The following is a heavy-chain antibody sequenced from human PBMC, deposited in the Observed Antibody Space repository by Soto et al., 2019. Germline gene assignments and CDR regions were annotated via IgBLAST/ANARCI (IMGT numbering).Heavy chain of an antibody. CDR1: GFTVSSYA. J-gene: IGHJ6*02. D-gene: IGHD2-15*01. CDR3: ARDSRASWYCSGGSCSAYYYFYGMDV. CDR2: ISYDRSNK. Sequence: GGSLRLCCASSGFTVSSYAMHWVRQAPNKGLERVAVISYDRSNKYYADTVKGRFTISIDNSKNTLYLQMNSLRAEDTAVYYCARDSRASWYCSGGSCSAYYYFYGMDVWGQGTTVTVSS. V-gene: IGHV3-30-3*01.